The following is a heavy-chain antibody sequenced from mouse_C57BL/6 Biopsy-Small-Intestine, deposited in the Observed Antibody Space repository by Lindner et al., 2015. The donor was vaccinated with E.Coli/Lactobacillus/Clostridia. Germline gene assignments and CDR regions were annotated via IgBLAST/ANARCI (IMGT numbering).Heavy chain of an antibody. CDR2: INTNTGNP. CDR1: GYTFTSYA. D-gene: IGHD2-13*01. J-gene: IGHJ1*01. Sequence: VKVSCKASGYTFTSYAMNWVRQAPGQGLEWMGWINTNTGNPTYAQGFTGRFVFSLDTSVSTAYLQISSLKAEDTAVYYCAREPDGDWWYFDLWGRGTLVTVSS. CDR3: AREPDGDWWYFDL. V-gene: IGHV9-3*02.